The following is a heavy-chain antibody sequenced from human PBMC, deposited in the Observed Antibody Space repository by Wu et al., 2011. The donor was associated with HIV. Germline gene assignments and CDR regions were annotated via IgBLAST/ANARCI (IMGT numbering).Heavy chain of an antibody. Sequence: QVQLVQSGAELKKPGASVRVSCQASGYTFTTYDVNWVRQASGQGLEWMGWMNPTTGDTVYAPQFQDRVTMTSNTSTSTAYMTLSSLTSEDTAIYYCARGGGGGYYDIWSGYYPNWFDPGAREPWSSSP. D-gene: IGHD3-3*01. V-gene: IGHV1-8*02. CDR3: ARGGGGGYYDIWSGYYPNWFDP. J-gene: IGHJ5*02. CDR1: GYTFTTYD. CDR2: MNPTTGDT.